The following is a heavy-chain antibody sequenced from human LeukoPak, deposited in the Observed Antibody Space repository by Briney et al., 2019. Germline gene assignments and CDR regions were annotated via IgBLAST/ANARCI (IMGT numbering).Heavy chain of an antibody. CDR1: GFTFTSYA. Sequence: QSGGSLRLSCAAAGFTFTSYAMSWVRQAPGEEQEWVSGISGSGGYTNYADSVKGRFTISRDNSKNTLYLQMNSLRAEDTAVYYCAKDDSGYSSAWYYFDYWGQGTLVTVSS. V-gene: IGHV3-23*01. J-gene: IGHJ4*02. D-gene: IGHD6-19*01. CDR3: AKDDSGYSSAWYYFDY. CDR2: ISGSGGYT.